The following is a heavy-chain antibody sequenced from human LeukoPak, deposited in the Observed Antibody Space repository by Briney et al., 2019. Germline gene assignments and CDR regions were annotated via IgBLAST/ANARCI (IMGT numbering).Heavy chain of an antibody. V-gene: IGHV1-2*06. D-gene: IGHD5-12*01. CDR3: ARVARGIGVATIRWFDP. Sequence: ASVKVSCKASGYTFTGYYMHWMRQAPGQGLEWMGRINPNSGGTNYAQKFQGRVTMTRDTSISTAYMELSRLRSDDTAVYYCARVARGIGVATIRWFDPWGQGTLVTVSS. CDR2: INPNSGGT. J-gene: IGHJ5*02. CDR1: GYTFTGYY.